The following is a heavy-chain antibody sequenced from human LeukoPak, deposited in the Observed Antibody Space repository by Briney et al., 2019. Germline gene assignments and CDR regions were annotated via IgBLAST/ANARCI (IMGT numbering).Heavy chain of an antibody. J-gene: IGHJ4*02. CDR2: IYHSGST. Sequence: SETLSLTCTVSGYSISSGYYWGWIRQSPGKGLEWIGSIYHSGSTYYNPSLKSRVTISLDASKNQFSLKLSSVTAADTAVYYCAGKYYYDVSGYFYVDYWGQGTLVTVPS. D-gene: IGHD3-22*01. V-gene: IGHV4-38-2*02. CDR3: AGKYYYDVSGYFYVDY. CDR1: GYSISSGYY.